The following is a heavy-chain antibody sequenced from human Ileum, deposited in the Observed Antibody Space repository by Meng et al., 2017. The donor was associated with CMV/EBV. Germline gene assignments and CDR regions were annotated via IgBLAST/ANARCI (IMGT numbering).Heavy chain of an antibody. Sequence: QVHMVQSGPEVRKPGASIKVSCKTSGYVFANDLISWVRQAPGQGLECMGWVNPNTGDTKYAQKFQGRVAMTTDTSTSTAYMELRSLTSDDTAVYYCARHGYYSTGWSFWGQGTLVTVSS. CDR2: VNPNTGDT. D-gene: IGHD6-19*01. CDR3: ARHGYYSTGWSF. V-gene: IGHV1-18*04. J-gene: IGHJ4*02. CDR1: GYVFANDL.